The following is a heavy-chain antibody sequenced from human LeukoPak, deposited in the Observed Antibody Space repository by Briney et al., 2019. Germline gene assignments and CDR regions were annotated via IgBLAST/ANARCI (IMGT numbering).Heavy chain of an antibody. V-gene: IGHV4-30-2*01. J-gene: IGHJ4*02. D-gene: IGHD4-17*01. Sequence: SQTLSLTCAVSGGSISRGGYSWSWIRQPPGKGLEWIGYIYHSGSTYYNPSLKSRVTISVDRSKNQFSLKLSSVTAADTAVYYCARGFYGDKGYFDYWGQGTLVTVSS. CDR1: GGSISRGGYS. CDR3: ARGFYGDKGYFDY. CDR2: IYHSGST.